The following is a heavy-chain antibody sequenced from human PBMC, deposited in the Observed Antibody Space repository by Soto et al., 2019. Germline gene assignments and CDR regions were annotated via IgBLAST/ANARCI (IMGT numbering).Heavy chain of an antibody. CDR3: AVDPAASGLVPFDY. CDR1: GFTLSSYW. V-gene: IGHV3-74*01. CDR2: INGDGSSI. D-gene: IGHD6-13*01. J-gene: IGHJ4*02. Sequence: EVQLVESGGGLVQPGGSLRLSCAASGFTLSSYWMHWVRQVPGKGLVWVSRINGDGSSITYADSVKGRFTISRDNAKNTLYLQMNSLRVEDTAVYYCAVDPAASGLVPFDYWGQGILVTVS.